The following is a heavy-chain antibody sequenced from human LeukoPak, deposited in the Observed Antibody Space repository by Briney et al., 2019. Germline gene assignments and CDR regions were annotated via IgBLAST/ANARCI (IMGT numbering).Heavy chain of an antibody. J-gene: IGHJ4*02. CDR3: AKGPDYDFLTPIDH. CDR1: GFTFSDYY. D-gene: IGHD3-9*01. Sequence: GGSLRLSCAASGFTFSDYYLSWIRQAPGKGLEWVSYISGNDPTIYYADSVKGRFTISRDNAKNSLYLQMNSLRAEDTALYYCAKGPDYDFLTPIDHWGQGTLVTVSS. CDR2: ISGNDPTI. V-gene: IGHV3-11*01.